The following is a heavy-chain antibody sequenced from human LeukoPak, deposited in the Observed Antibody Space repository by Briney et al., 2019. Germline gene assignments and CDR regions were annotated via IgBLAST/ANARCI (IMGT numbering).Heavy chain of an antibody. CDR1: GASISRHY. J-gene: IGHJ2*01. V-gene: IGHV4-59*11. Sequence: SETLSLTCTVSGASISRHYWSWFRQPPGKGLECIGYIFSSGGTKYNPSLESRLTISVDTSRDQVSLSLTSMTPADTAVYYCARKSTAAAASHLWGRGTLVTVSS. CDR3: ARKSTAAAASHL. CDR2: IFSSGGT. D-gene: IGHD2-2*01.